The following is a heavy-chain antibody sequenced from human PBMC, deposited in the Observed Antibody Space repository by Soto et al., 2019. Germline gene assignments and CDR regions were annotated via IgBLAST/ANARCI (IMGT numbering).Heavy chain of an antibody. D-gene: IGHD4-4*01. CDR2: IYYSGST. CDR3: ARLRDYSNREAFYGMDV. Sequence: SETLSLTCTVSGGSISSSSYYWGWIRQPPGKGLEWIGSIYYSGSTYYNPSLKSRVTISVDTSKNQFSLKLSSVTAADTAVYYCARLRDYSNREAFYGMDVWGQGTTVTVSS. V-gene: IGHV4-39*01. CDR1: GGSISSSSYY. J-gene: IGHJ6*02.